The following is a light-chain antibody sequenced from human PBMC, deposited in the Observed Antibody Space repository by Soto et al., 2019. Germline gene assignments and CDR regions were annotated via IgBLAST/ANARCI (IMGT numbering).Light chain of an antibody. CDR3: QQYNNWPRAT. Sequence: IVMTQSPATLSVSPGERVTLSCRASQSINSNLAWYQQKPGQPPRLLMFRASIRATGFPARFSGSGSGTEFNITISSLQSEDSAVYYCQQYNNWPRATFGGGTKVDSK. V-gene: IGKV3-15*01. J-gene: IGKJ4*01. CDR1: QSINSN. CDR2: RAS.